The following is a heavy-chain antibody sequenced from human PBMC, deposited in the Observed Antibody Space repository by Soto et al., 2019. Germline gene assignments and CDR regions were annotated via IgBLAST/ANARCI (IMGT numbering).Heavy chain of an antibody. J-gene: IGHJ5*02. Sequence: PSETLSLTCTVSGGSISSGGYYWSWIRQHPGKGLEWIGYIYYSGSTNYNPSLKSRVTISVDTSKNQFSLKLSSVTAADTAVYYCARDKAAYCGGDCYSRWFDPWGQGTLVTVSS. CDR3: ARDKAAYCGGDCYSRWFDP. CDR2: IYYSGST. CDR1: GGSISSGGYY. V-gene: IGHV4-61*08. D-gene: IGHD2-21*02.